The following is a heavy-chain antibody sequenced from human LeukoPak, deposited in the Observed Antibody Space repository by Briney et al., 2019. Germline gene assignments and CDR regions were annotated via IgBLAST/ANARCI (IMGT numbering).Heavy chain of an antibody. CDR1: GFTFSSYA. J-gene: IGHJ4*02. Sequence: GGSLRLSCAASGFTFSSYAMSWVRQAPGKGLEWVSAISGSGGSTYYADSVKGRFTISRDNSRNALYLQMNSLRAEDTAVYYCAKAGPRRDSYRYYFDYWGQGTLVTVSS. V-gene: IGHV3-23*01. CDR3: AKAGPRRDSYRYYFDY. D-gene: IGHD5-24*01. CDR2: ISGSGGST.